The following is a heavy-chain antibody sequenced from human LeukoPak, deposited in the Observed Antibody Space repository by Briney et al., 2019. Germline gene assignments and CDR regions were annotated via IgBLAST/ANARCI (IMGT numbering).Heavy chain of an antibody. CDR1: GFTFSSYA. V-gene: IGHV3-23*01. CDR2: ISGSGGST. J-gene: IGHJ3*02. D-gene: IGHD2-15*01. Sequence: GGSLRLSCAASGFTFSSYAMSWVRQAPGKGLEWVSAISGSGGSTYYADSVKGRFTISRDNSKNTLYLQMNSLRAEDTAVYYCAKDFFRYCSGGSCFRSNAVDIWGQGTMVTVSS. CDR3: AKDFFRYCSGGSCFRSNAVDI.